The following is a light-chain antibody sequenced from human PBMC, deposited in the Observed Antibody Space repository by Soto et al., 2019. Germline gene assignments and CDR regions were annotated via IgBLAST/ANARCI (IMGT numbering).Light chain of an antibody. CDR3: QQYGGSPLLT. CDR2: GAS. CDR1: RAITSSF. Sequence: VLTQSPGTLSLSPGDRATLSCRASRAITSSFLAWYQQKPGQAPRLLIYGASSRATGIPDRFSGSGSGTDFTLIISRLEPEDFAVYYCQQYGGSPLLTSGPGTKADIK. V-gene: IGKV3-20*01. J-gene: IGKJ3*01.